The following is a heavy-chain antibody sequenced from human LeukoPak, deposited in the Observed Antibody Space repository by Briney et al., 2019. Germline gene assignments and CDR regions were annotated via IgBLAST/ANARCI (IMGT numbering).Heavy chain of an antibody. CDR1: GYTFTDYY. D-gene: IGHD2-2*01. V-gene: IGHV1-2*02. CDR2: INPKSGDT. CDR3: ERANFLYCSSTTCLFDY. Sequence: ASVKVSCKASGYTFTDYYLHWVRQAPGQGLEWMGWINPKSGDTNYAQKFQGRVTMTRDRSISTAHMEMSRLRSDDTAVYYCERANFLYCSSTTCLFDYWGQGTLVTVS. J-gene: IGHJ4*02.